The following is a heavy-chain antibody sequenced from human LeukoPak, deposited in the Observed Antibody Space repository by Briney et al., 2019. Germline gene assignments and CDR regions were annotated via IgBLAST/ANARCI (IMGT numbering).Heavy chain of an antibody. CDR3: AKRYYYMDV. CDR1: GFTFSDYY. CDR2: ISDSGNTI. J-gene: IGHJ6*03. Sequence: GGSLRLSCEASGFTFSDYYMSWIRQAPAKGLEWVSYISDSGNTIKYADSVKGRFTISRDNAKNTLYLQMNSLRAEDTAVYYCAKRYYYMDVWGKGTTVTVSS. V-gene: IGHV3-11*01.